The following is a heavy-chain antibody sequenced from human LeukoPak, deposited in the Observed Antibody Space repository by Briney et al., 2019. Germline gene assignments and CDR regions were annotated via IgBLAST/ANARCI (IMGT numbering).Heavy chain of an antibody. J-gene: IGHJ4*02. CDR3: ARYYYDSSGYYYPTFDY. V-gene: IGHV4-4*02. CDR1: GGSISSSNW. D-gene: IGHD3-22*01. Sequence: SGTLSLTCAVSGGSISSSNWWSWVRQPPGKGLEWIGEIYHSGSTNYNPSLKSRVTISVDKSKNQFSLKLSSVTAADTAVYYCARYYYDSSGYYYPTFDYWGQGTLVTVSS. CDR2: IYHSGST.